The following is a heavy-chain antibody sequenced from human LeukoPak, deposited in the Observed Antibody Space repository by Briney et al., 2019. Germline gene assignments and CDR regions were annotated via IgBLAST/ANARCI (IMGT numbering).Heavy chain of an antibody. CDR2: IYYSGST. CDR1: GGSISSSSYY. D-gene: IGHD3-9*01. Sequence: SETLSLTCTVSGGSISSSSYYWGWIRQPPGKGPEWIGSIYYSGSTYHNPSLKSRVTISVDTSKNQFSLKLSSVTAADTAVYYCARDDYDILTGYYWYFDLWGRGTLVTVSS. CDR3: ARDDYDILTGYYWYFDL. V-gene: IGHV4-39*07. J-gene: IGHJ2*01.